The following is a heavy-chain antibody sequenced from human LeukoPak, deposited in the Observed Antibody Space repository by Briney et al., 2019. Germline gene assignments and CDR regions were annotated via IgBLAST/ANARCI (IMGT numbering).Heavy chain of an antibody. CDR1: GFAFSRDA. CDR3: TKDVSNFIGASDA. J-gene: IGHJ3*01. D-gene: IGHD2-8*01. V-gene: IGHV3-23*01. Sequence: PGGSLRLSCAASGFAFSRDAMTWVRQTPGKGLEWVSTMDIRGDVTNYADSVKGRFTISRDNSKNTLYLQVNSLRVEDTAKYYCTKDVSNFIGASDAWGQGTMVTVSS. CDR2: MDIRGDVT.